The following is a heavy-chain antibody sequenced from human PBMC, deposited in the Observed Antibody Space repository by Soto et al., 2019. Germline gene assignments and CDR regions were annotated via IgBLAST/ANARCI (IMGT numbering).Heavy chain of an antibody. CDR1: GYTFTSYG. CDR2: ISAYNGNT. CDR3: ARKEVAVAGTSSFDY. V-gene: IGHV1-18*01. J-gene: IGHJ4*02. D-gene: IGHD6-19*01. Sequence: ASVKVSFKASGYTFTSYGISWVRQAPGQGLEWMGWISAYNGNTNYAQKLQGRVTMTTDTSTSTAYMELRSLRSDDTAVYYCARKEVAVAGTSSFDYWGQGTLVTVSS.